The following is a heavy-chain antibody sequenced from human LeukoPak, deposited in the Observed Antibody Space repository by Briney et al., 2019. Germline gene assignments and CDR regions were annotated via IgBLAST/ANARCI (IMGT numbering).Heavy chain of an antibody. V-gene: IGHV3-7*01. J-gene: IGHJ4*02. CDR2: LNPDGSAK. D-gene: IGHD2-21*01. Sequence: GGSLRLSCAASAFTFRNYGMHWVRQSPGRGLEWVANLNPDGSAKRYVDSVKGRFTTSRDNAEASFYLEMNSLRDEDTAVYYCAAWYAESTQEHNLWGQGIRVTVSS. CDR1: AFTFRNYG. CDR3: AAWYAESTQEHNL.